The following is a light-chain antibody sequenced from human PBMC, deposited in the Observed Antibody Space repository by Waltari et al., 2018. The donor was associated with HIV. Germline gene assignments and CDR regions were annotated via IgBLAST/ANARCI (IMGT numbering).Light chain of an antibody. CDR2: GAS. Sequence: IVLTQSPGTVSLSPGERAPLSCRADETVSSGYLAWYQQKPGQAPRLLIYGASIRASGVPDRFIGSGSGTDFTLTISRLEPEDFAVYLCQQYGSSPLTFGGGTRVEI. J-gene: IGKJ4*01. CDR3: QQYGSSPLT. V-gene: IGKV3-20*01. CDR1: ETVSSGY.